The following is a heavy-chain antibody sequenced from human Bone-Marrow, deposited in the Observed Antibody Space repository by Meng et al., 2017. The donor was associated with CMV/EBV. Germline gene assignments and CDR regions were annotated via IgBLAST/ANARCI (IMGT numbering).Heavy chain of an antibody. CDR2: VSYDGKNK. V-gene: IGHV3-30*04. D-gene: IGHD3-22*01. Sequence: GGSLRLSCAASGFTFMSYAMHWVRQTPGKGLEWVAVVSYDGKNKYYADSVKGRFTISRDNSKSTLYLQMNSLRAEDTAVYYCARDRMIVLGYGMDVWCQGTTVTVSS. CDR3: ARDRMIVLGYGMDV. J-gene: IGHJ6*02. CDR1: GFTFMSYA.